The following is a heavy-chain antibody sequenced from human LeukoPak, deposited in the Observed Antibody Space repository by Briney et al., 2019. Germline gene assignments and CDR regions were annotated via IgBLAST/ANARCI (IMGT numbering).Heavy chain of an antibody. CDR2: ISSSGSYI. Sequence: NPGGSLRLSCAASGFTFSTYNMNWVRQAPGKGLEWVSFISSSGSYIYYADSVKGRFTISRDNAKNSLYLQMNSLRAEDTAVYYCARGSCSTTSCYFDHWGQGTLVTVSS. D-gene: IGHD2-2*01. J-gene: IGHJ4*02. V-gene: IGHV3-21*01. CDR1: GFTFSTYN. CDR3: ARGSCSTTSCYFDH.